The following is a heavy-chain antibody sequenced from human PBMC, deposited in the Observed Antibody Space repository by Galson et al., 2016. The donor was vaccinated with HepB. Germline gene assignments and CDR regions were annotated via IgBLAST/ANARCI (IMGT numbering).Heavy chain of an antibody. CDR3: AREMGGTSLDAFYI. Sequence: SLRLSCAASGFIVSNIYMSWVRQAPGKGLEWVSVSYGDGSTYYADSVRGRFTISRDNSNNTLCLQMNSLSPEATAVYYCAREMGGTSLDAFYIWGQGTKATVSS. CDR1: GFIVSNIY. J-gene: IGHJ3*02. V-gene: IGHV3-53*05. CDR2: SYGDGST. D-gene: IGHD1-26*01.